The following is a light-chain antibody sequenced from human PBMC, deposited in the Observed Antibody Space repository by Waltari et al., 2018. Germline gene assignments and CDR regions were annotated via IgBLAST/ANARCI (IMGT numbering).Light chain of an antibody. Sequence: DIQMTQSPSSMSASVGDRVSITCQASQDIRHYLSWYQQKPGKAPKLLIYDAFNLQTGVPSRFSGSASGTDFTFTISSLQPEDIATYYCQQYKDLPRTFGQGTKVEVK. CDR2: DAF. J-gene: IGKJ1*01. CDR3: QQYKDLPRT. V-gene: IGKV1-33*01. CDR1: QDIRHY.